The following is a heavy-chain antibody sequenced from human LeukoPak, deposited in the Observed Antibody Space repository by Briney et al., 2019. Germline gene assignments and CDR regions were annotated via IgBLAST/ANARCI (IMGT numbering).Heavy chain of an antibody. CDR3: ARHWSHSVAQFGRSYWFDP. Sequence: SETLSLTCIVSGXSISGYYWSWIRQPAGKGLEWIAHMDTSGHTNYNSSLMSRVTMSVDTSKNQFSLRLTSVTAADTAVYYCARHWSHSVAQFGRSYWFDPWGQGTLVTVFS. V-gene: IGHV4-4*07. CDR2: MDTSGHT. CDR1: GXSISGYY. D-gene: IGHD2-15*01. J-gene: IGHJ5*02.